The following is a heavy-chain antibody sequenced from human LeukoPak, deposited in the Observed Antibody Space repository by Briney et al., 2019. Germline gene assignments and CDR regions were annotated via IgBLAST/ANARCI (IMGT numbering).Heavy chain of an antibody. CDR3: ATDEQWLYAFDI. J-gene: IGHJ3*02. CDR1: GFTFSSYG. V-gene: IGHV3-33*01. D-gene: IGHD6-19*01. CDR2: IWYDGSNK. Sequence: GGSLRLSCAASGFTFSSYGMHWVRQAPGKGLEWVAVIWYDGSNKYYADSVKGRFTISRDNSKNTLYLQMNSLRAEDTAVYYCATDEQWLYAFDIWGQGTMVTVSS.